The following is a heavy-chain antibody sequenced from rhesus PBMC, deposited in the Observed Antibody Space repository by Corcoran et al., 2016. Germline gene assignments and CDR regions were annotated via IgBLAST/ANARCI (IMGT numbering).Heavy chain of an antibody. J-gene: IGHJ4*01. CDR1: GYSISSGYY. CDR3: ARRYSSWSTAYFDY. Sequence: QVQLQESGPGLVKPSETLSLTCAVSGYSISSGYYWGWIRQPPGKGLEYIGYISGSSGSTYYNPSLKSRVTISKDTSKNQCSLKLSAVTAADTAVYYCARRYSSWSTAYFDYWGQGVLVTVSS. CDR2: ISGSSGST. D-gene: IGHD6-13*01. V-gene: IGHV4-99*01.